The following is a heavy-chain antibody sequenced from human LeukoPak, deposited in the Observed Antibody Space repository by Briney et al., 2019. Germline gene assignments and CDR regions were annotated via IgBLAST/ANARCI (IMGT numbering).Heavy chain of an antibody. CDR2: ISSSSSYI. J-gene: IGHJ6*02. Sequence: GGSLRLSCAASGFTFSSYSMKWVRQAPGKGLEWVSSISSSSSYIYYADSVKGRFTISRDNAKNSLYLQMNSLRAEDTAVYYCARASSSWNPSYYYYGMDVWGQGTTVTVSS. D-gene: IGHD6-13*01. V-gene: IGHV3-21*01. CDR1: GFTFSSYS. CDR3: ARASSSWNPSYYYYGMDV.